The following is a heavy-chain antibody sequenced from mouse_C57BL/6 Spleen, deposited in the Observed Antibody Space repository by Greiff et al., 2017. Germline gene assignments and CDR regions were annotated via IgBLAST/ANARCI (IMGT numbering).Heavy chain of an antibody. Sequence: EVQLQQSGPGLVKPSQSLSLTCSVTGYSITSGYYWNWIRQFPGNKLEWMGYISYDGSNNYNPSLKNRTPITRDTSKNQFLLKLTSVSTEYTATYYCAREHYDYHVGFDYWGQGTTLTVAS. CDR3: AREHYDYHVGFDY. CDR1: GYSITSGYY. CDR2: ISYDGSN. D-gene: IGHD2-4*01. J-gene: IGHJ2*01. V-gene: IGHV3-6*01.